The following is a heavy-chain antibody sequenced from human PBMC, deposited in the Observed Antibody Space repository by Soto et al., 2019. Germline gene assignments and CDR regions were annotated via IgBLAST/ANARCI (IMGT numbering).Heavy chain of an antibody. J-gene: IGHJ4*02. V-gene: IGHV1-18*01. CDR2: ISAYNGNT. D-gene: IGHD3-3*01. CDR1: GYTFTSYG. Sequence: ASVTVSCKASGYTFTSYGISWVRQAPGQGLEWMGWISAYNGNTNYAQKLQGRVTMTTDTSTSTAYMELRSLRSDDTAVYYCARDLRLLRFLEWSFDYWGQGTLVPVSS. CDR3: ARDLRLLRFLEWSFDY.